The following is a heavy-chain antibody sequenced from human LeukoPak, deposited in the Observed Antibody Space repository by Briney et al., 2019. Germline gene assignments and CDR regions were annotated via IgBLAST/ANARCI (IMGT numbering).Heavy chain of an antibody. J-gene: IGHJ4*02. CDR3: ASLAGYSSSWYPNYFDY. V-gene: IGHV5-51*01. CDR1: GYSFTSYW. Sequence: GASLQISCKGSGYSFTSYWIGWVRQMPGKGLEWMGIIYPGDSDTRYSPSFQGQVTFSADKSISTAYLQWSSLKASDTAMYYCASLAGYSSSWYPNYFDYWGQGTLVTVSS. CDR2: IYPGDSDT. D-gene: IGHD6-13*01.